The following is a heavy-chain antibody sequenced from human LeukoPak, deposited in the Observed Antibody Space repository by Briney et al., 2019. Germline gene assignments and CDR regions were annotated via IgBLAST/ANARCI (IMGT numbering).Heavy chain of an antibody. V-gene: IGHV3-74*01. J-gene: IGHJ6*03. D-gene: IGHD3-9*01. CDR2: INTDGSST. Sequence: GGSLRLSCAASGFTFSSYWMHWVRQAPGKGLVWVSRINTDGSSTSYADSVKGRFTISRDNAKNTLYLQMNSLRAEDTAVYYCARDREQQIFWYYYYMDVWGKGTTVTVSS. CDR3: ARDREQQIFWYYYYMDV. CDR1: GFTFSSYW.